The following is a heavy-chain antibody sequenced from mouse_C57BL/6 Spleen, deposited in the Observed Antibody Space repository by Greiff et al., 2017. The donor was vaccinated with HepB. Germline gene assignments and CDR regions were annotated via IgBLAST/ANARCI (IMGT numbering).Heavy chain of an antibody. CDR2: IYPRSGNT. CDR3: ARGGTTVVAGVDY. D-gene: IGHD1-1*01. V-gene: IGHV1-81*01. J-gene: IGHJ2*01. Sequence: QVQLKESGAELARPGASVKLSCKASGYTFTSYGISWVKQRTGQGLEWIGEIYPRSGNTYYNEKFKGKATLTADKSSSTAYMELRSLTSEDSAVYFCARGGTTVVAGVDYWGQGTTLTVSS. CDR1: GYTFTSYG.